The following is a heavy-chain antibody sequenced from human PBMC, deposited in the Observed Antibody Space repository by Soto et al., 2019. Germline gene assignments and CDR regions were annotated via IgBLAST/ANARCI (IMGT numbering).Heavy chain of an antibody. J-gene: IGHJ4*02. D-gene: IGHD1-26*01. CDR1: GFTFSSYG. Sequence: QVQLVESGGGVVQPGRSLRLSCAASGFTFSSYGMHWVRQAPGKGLEWVAVISYDGSNKYYADSVKGRFTISRDNSKNTLYLQMNSLRAEDTAVYYCAKLWGIVGAPGDYWGQGTLVTVSS. CDR2: ISYDGSNK. CDR3: AKLWGIVGAPGDY. V-gene: IGHV3-30*18.